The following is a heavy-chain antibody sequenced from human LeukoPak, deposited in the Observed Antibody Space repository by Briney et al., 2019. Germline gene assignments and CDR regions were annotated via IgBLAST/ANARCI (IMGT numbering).Heavy chain of an antibody. V-gene: IGHV1-2*06. CDR2: INPNRGGT. J-gene: IGHJ4*02. Sequence: GASVKVSCNASGYTFTAYDMQWMRQAPGQGLEWMGRINPNRGGTTYAQHFQGRATMTRDTSISTAYLELSSLRPDDTAMYYCARGPYDHVWGNYRYTAASFDYWGQGTLVTVSS. D-gene: IGHD3-16*02. CDR1: GYTFTAYD. CDR3: ARGPYDHVWGNYRYTAASFDY.